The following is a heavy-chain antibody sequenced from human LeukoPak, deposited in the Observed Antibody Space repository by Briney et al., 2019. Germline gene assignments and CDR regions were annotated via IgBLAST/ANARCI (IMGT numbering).Heavy chain of an antibody. CDR3: ASIVGATGEDY. J-gene: IGHJ4*02. V-gene: IGHV3-30-3*01. D-gene: IGHD1-26*01. CDR2: ISYDGSNK. Sequence: GGSLRLSCAASGFTFSSYAMSWVRQAPGKGLEWVAVISYDGSNKYYADSVKGRFTISRDNSKNTLYLQMNSLRAEDTAVYYCASIVGATGEDYWGQGTLVTVSS. CDR1: GFTFSSYA.